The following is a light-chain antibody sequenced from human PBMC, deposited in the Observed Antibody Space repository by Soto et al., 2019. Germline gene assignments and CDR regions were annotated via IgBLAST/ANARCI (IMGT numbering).Light chain of an antibody. CDR2: GAS. V-gene: IGKV3-20*01. CDR3: RQYGSSRSYT. CDR1: QSISSVY. Sequence: EIVLTQSPGTLSLSPGERATLSCRASQSISSVYLAWYQQKPGQAPRLLIYGASTRATGIPDRFSGSGSGTDFTLTISRLEPEDFAVYYCRQYGSSRSYTFGQGTNVELK. J-gene: IGKJ2*01.